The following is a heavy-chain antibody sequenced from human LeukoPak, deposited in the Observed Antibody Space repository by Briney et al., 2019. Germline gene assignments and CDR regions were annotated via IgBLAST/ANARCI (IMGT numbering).Heavy chain of an antibody. D-gene: IGHD3-3*01. Sequence: GGSLRLSCAASGFTFSNFGLNWVRQAPGRGLEWVSYIGSSATVTNYADAVEGRFTISRDNAAKSLCLQMDSLRVEDTAVYYCARGIAGRIATFGVIRGGYFDYWGQGTLVAVSS. CDR2: IGSSATVT. CDR1: GFTFSNFG. CDR3: ARGIAGRIATFGVIRGGYFDY. V-gene: IGHV3-48*01. J-gene: IGHJ4*02.